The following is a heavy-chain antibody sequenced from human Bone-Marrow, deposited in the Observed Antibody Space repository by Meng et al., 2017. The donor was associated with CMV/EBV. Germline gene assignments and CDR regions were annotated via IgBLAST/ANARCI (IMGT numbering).Heavy chain of an antibody. D-gene: IGHD1-26*01. V-gene: IGHV4-31*03. CDR3: ARGPNSGSYSGWFDP. J-gene: IGHJ5*02. Sequence: QVQLQESGPGLVKPSQTLSLSCTVPGGSRSSGGYYWSWIRQHPGTGLEWIAYIYYCGGIYYNPSLKSRVTLSVDTSKNQFSLKLTSVTAADTAVYYCARGPNSGSYSGWFDPWGQGTLVTVSS. CDR1: GGSRSSGGYY. CDR2: IYYCGGI.